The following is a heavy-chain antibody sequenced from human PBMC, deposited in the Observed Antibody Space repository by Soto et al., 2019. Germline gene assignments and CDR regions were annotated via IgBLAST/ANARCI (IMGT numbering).Heavy chain of an antibody. CDR2: ISGSGGST. CDR1: VFTFSSYG. J-gene: IGHJ4*02. CDR3: ANRNDYGSGSPFPFDH. Sequence: PVGSLRLSCAASVFTFSSYGMSWVRHSPGKGLEWVSSISGSGGSTYYADSVKGRFTISRDNSKNTLYLKMRSLRAEDTAVYYCANRNDYGSGSPFPFDHWGQGTLVTVSS. V-gene: IGHV3-23*01. D-gene: IGHD3-10*01.